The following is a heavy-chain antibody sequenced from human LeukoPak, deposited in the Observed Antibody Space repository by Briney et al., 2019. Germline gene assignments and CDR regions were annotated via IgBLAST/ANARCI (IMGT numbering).Heavy chain of an antibody. CDR1: GYTFTDYY. J-gene: IGHJ4*02. Sequence: ASVKVSCKASGYTFTDYYMHWVRQAPGQGLEWMGWLNPNSGDTNDAQKFQGRVSITRDTSISTAYMDLSDLRSDDTAVYYCARGRNIEMTSMSGGSDFWGQGTLVTVSS. CDR2: LNPNSGDT. D-gene: IGHD5-24*01. CDR3: ARGRNIEMTSMSGGSDF. V-gene: IGHV1-2*02.